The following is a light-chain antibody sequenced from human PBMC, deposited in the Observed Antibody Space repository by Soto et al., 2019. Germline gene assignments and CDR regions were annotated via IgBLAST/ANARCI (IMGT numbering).Light chain of an antibody. J-gene: IGLJ2*01. CDR1: SSDVGAYNH. Sequence: SVLTQPASVSGSPGQSITISCTGTSSDVGAYNHVSWYRQYPGKAPKLMISDVTDRPSGVSNRFSGSNSGNTASLTISGLQSEDEADYYCASHTTINTLIFGGGTKLTVL. CDR3: ASHTTINTLI. V-gene: IGLV2-14*01. CDR2: DVT.